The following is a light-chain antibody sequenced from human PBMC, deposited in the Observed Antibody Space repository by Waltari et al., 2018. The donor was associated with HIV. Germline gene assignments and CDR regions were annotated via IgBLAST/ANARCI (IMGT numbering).Light chain of an antibody. CDR2: GAS. CDR3: QQYYTFPRT. Sequence: DIQIPQSPPSLSASVGQRVTITCRASRTVRSSLAWYQQRPGTAPKSLVYGASKLQTEVPSRFSAGGSGTNFSLTISSLKPEDFSTYICQQYYTFPRTFGRGTRVDMK. V-gene: IGKV1D-16*01. J-gene: IGKJ1*01. CDR1: RTVRSS.